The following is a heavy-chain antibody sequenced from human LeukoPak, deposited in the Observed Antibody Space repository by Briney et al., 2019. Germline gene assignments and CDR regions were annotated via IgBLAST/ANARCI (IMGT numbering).Heavy chain of an antibody. CDR1: GFTFSSYS. V-gene: IGHV3-30*04. D-gene: IGHD3-10*01. Sequence: PGGSLRLSCSASGFTFSSYSVHWVRQAPGKGLEWVAVISFDGNNKSYAGSVKGRFTISRDNSKNTLYLQINSLRPEDTAVYYCARDSGLTYYYGLGSFDYWGQGTLVTVSS. CDR3: ARDSGLTYYYGLGSFDY. CDR2: ISFDGNNK. J-gene: IGHJ4*02.